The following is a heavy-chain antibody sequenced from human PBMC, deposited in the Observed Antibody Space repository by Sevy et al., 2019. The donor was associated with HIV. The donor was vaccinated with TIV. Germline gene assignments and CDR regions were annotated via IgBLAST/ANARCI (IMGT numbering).Heavy chain of an antibody. CDR3: ARDQVVSYGDSYFDY. D-gene: IGHD4-17*01. Sequence: RGSLRLSCAASGFTFSSYAMHWVRQAPGKGLEWVAVISYDGSNKYYADSVKGRFTISRDNSKNTLYLQMNSLRAEDTAVYYCARDQVVSYGDSYFDYWGQGTLVTVSS. CDR2: ISYDGSNK. J-gene: IGHJ4*02. CDR1: GFTFSSYA. V-gene: IGHV3-30-3*01.